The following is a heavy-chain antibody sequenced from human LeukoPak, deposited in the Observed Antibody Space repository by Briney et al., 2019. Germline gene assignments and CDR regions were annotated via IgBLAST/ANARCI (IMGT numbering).Heavy chain of an antibody. D-gene: IGHD3-10*01. Sequence: GGSLRLSCAASGFTFRDYYMTWIRQAPGKGLEWVSYISSDVTTVKYADSVKGRFTISRDNAKNSLYLQMNSLRAEDTAVYYCARAQSYGLDYWGHGTLVTVSS. CDR3: ARAQSYGLDY. V-gene: IGHV3-11*01. J-gene: IGHJ4*01. CDR1: GFTFRDYY. CDR2: ISSDVTTV.